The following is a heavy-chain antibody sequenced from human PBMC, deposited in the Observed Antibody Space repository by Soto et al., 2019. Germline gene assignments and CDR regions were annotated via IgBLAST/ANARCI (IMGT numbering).Heavy chain of an antibody. V-gene: IGHV4-39*07. D-gene: IGHD2-8*02. CDR2: IYYSGST. CDR1: GGSISSSSYY. J-gene: IGHJ4*02. CDR3: ARDKITGLFDY. Sequence: SETLSLTCTVSGGSISSSSYYWGWIRQPPGKGLEWIGSIYYSGSTYYKPSLKSRNTISVDTSKKQYYLKLTSGTAADTAVYYCARDKITGLFDYWGQGTLVTVS.